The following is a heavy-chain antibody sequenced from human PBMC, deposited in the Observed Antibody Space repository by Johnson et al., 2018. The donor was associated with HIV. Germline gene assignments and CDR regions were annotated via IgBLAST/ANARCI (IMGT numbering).Heavy chain of an antibody. J-gene: IGHJ3*02. D-gene: IGHD7-27*01. Sequence: QVQLVESGGGVVQPGRSLRLSCVASGFPFSSYAMHWVRQAPGKGLEWVAVISSDGTNTYYADSVKGRFTISRDNSKNTLYLQMTSLRAEDTAMYFCARGGWGSRGWYDAVDIWGQGTMVTVSS. V-gene: IGHV3-30*04. CDR2: ISSDGTNT. CDR1: GFPFSSYA. CDR3: ARGGWGSRGWYDAVDI.